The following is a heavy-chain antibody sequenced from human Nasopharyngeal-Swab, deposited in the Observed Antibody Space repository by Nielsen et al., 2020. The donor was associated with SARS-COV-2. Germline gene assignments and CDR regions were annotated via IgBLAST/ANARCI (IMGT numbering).Heavy chain of an antibody. Sequence: GESLKISCAASGFTFSDYYTSWIRQAPGKGLEWVSYISSSGSTIYYADSVKGRFTISRDNAKNSLYLQMNSLRAEDTAVYYCARGPQVPAGNGWYWFDPWGQGTLVTVSS. V-gene: IGHV3-11*04. CDR2: ISSSGSTI. D-gene: IGHD6-19*01. CDR3: ARGPQVPAGNGWYWFDP. CDR1: GFTFSDYY. J-gene: IGHJ5*02.